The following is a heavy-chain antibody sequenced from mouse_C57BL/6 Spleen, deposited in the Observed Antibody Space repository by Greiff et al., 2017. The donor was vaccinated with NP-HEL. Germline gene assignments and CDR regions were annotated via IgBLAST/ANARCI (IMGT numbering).Heavy chain of an antibody. D-gene: IGHD1-1*01. CDR3: AREGVDGRHY. V-gene: IGHV5-12*01. CDR2: ISNGGGST. CDR1: GFTFSDYY. Sequence: DVMLVESGGGLVQPGGSLKLSCAASGFTFSDYYMYWVRQTPEKRLEWVAYISNGGGSTYYPDTVKGRFTISRDNAKNTLYLQMSRLKSEDTAMYYCAREGVDGRHYWGQGTTLTVSS. J-gene: IGHJ2*01.